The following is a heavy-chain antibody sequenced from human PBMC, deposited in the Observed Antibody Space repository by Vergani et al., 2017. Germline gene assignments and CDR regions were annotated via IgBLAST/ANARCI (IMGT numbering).Heavy chain of an antibody. CDR1: GAPISYWC. D-gene: IGHD2-8*01. CDR3: AREGYCTNGVCFTLFDV. J-gene: IGHJ4*02. V-gene: IGHV4-4*07. CDR2: IYTSGST. Sequence: QVQMQESGPGLVKTSETLSLTCSASGAPISYWCWSWLRQPAGKGLEWIGRIYTSGSTNYNPSLKSRVTMSVDTSKNQFSLKLSSVTAADTAVYYCAREGYCTNGVCFTLFDVWGQGALVTVSS.